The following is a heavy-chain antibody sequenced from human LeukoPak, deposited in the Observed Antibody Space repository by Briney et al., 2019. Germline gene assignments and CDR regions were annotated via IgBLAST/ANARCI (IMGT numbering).Heavy chain of an antibody. Sequence: GGSLRLSCAASGFMFSSNWMSWVRLAPGKGLEWVANIKEDGTETYYVNSVKGRFTISRDNAKNSLYLQMNSLRVEDTAVYYCAKEGRSLQTCWGQGTLVTVPS. V-gene: IGHV3-7*03. CDR1: GFMFSSNW. D-gene: IGHD5-24*01. CDR3: AKEGRSLQTC. CDR2: IKEDGTET. J-gene: IGHJ4*02.